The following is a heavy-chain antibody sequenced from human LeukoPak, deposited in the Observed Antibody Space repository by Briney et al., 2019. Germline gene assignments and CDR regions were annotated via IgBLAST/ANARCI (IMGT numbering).Heavy chain of an antibody. CDR1: GGSISSGSYY. CDR3: ARDDVGIAAAGGIY. J-gene: IGHJ4*02. V-gene: IGHV4-61*02. Sequence: SETLSLTCTVSGGSISSGSYYWSWVRQPAGKGLEWIGRIYTRGSTSYNPSLQSRVTISLDKSKNVFSLNLSSVTAADTAVYYCARDDVGIAAAGGIYWGQGTLVTVSS. D-gene: IGHD6-13*01. CDR2: IYTRGST.